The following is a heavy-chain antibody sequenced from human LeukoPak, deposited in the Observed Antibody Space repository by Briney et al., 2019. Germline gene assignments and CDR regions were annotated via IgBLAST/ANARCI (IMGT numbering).Heavy chain of an antibody. CDR1: GYTFTNYD. CDR3: AKNSGAGFVATRRLDS. D-gene: IGHD5-12*01. CDR2: MNPKNGLT. V-gene: IGHV1-8*01. J-gene: IGHJ4*02. Sequence: ASVKVSCTASGYTFTNYDINWVRQATGQGLEWMGWMNPKNGLTDYAQKFQGRVSMTRNTSINTAYMELSSLRSEDTAVYYCAKNSGAGFVATRRLDSWGQGTLVTVSS.